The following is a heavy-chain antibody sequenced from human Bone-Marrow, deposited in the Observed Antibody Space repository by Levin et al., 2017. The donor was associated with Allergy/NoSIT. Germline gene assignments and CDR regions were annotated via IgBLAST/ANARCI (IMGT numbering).Heavy chain of an antibody. D-gene: IGHD3-10*01. J-gene: IGHJ3*02. CDR3: ARAAIQRITMVRGVIHSPAFDI. Sequence: SETLSLTCAVSGGSISSGGYPWSWIRQPPGTGLEWIGYIYHSGSTYYNPSLKSRVTISVDRSKNQFSLKLSSVTAADTAVYYCARAAIQRITMVRGVIHSPAFDIWGQGTMVTVSS. CDR2: IYHSGST. CDR1: GGSISSGGYP. V-gene: IGHV4-30-2*01.